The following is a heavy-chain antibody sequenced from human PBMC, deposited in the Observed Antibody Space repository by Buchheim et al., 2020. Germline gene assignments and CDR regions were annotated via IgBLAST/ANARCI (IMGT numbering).Heavy chain of an antibody. CDR2: IWYDGSNK. D-gene: IGHD4-11*01. V-gene: IGHV3-33*01. CDR3: ARDLYGNYAFDY. Sequence: QVQLVESGGGVVQPGRALRLSCAASGFTFISYGMHWVCQAPGKGLEWVAVIWYDGSNKYYADSVKGRFTISRDNSKNTLYLQMSSRRAEGTAVYYCARDLYGNYAFDYWGQGTL. J-gene: IGHJ4*02. CDR1: GFTFISYG.